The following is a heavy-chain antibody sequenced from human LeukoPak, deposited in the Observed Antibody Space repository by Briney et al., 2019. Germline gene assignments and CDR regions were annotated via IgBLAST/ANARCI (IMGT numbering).Heavy chain of an antibody. V-gene: IGHV3-74*01. Sequence: GGSLRLSCTTSGFTFSSYAMSWVRQTPGKGLVWVSRIKSDGRTNYADSVKGRFTISRDNAKNTVSLQMNSLRAEDTGVYYCARAPSEIGGYYPEYFRHWGQGTLVTVSS. CDR2: IKSDGRT. CDR3: ARAPSEIGGYYPEYFRH. J-gene: IGHJ1*01. D-gene: IGHD3-22*01. CDR1: GFTFSSYA.